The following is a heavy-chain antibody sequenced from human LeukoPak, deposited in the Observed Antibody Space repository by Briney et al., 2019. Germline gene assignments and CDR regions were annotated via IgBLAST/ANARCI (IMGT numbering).Heavy chain of an antibody. V-gene: IGHV3-66*01. CDR1: GFTVSSNY. J-gene: IGHJ4*02. CDR2: IYSGGST. CDR3: AKEDYGDYVGVGLDY. D-gene: IGHD4-17*01. Sequence: GGSLRLSCAASGFTVSSNYMSWVRQAPGKGLEWVSVIYSGGSTYYADSVKGRFTISRDNSKNTLYLQMNSLRAEDTAVYYCAKEDYGDYVGVGLDYWGQGTLVTVSS.